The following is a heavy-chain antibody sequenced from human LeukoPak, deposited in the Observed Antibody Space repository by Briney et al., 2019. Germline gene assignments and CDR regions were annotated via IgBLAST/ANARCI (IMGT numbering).Heavy chain of an antibody. J-gene: IGHJ6*02. D-gene: IGHD6-19*01. CDR3: ARDQVGGTDYCYYYGMDV. V-gene: IGHV1-18*01. CDR1: GYTFTGYG. Sequence: ASVKVSCKVSGYTFTGYGISWVRQAPGQGLEWMGWISGYNGNTSYPQKFQDRVTMTTDTSTNTAYMELRSLRSDDTAVFYCARDQVGGTDYCYYYGMDVWGQGTTVTVSS. CDR2: ISGYNGNT.